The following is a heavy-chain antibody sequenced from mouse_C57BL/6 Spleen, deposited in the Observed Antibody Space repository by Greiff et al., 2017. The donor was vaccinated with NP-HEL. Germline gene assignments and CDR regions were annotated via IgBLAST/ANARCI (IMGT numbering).Heavy chain of an antibody. D-gene: IGHD1-1*01. J-gene: IGHJ4*01. CDR2: ISWDDDK. Sequence: QVTLKESGPGILQSSQTLSLSCSFSGFSLSTPGMGVSWLRQPSGKGLEWLAHISWDDDKCYNPSMKSRLSIAKDTSRNQVFRKITSVDTADTATYYWARSPDYYGSSYDYAMDYWGQGTSVTVSS. CDR3: ARSPDYYGSSYDYAMDY. CDR1: GFSLSTPGMG. V-gene: IGHV8-12*01.